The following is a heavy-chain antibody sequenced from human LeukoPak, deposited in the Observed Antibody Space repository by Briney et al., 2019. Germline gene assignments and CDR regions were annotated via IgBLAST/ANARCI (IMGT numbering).Heavy chain of an antibody. V-gene: IGHV3-23*01. CDR1: GFTFSSYG. Sequence: GGSLGLSCAASGFTFSSYGITWVRQAPGKGLEWVSTISATGGSTYYADSVKGRFTISRDNSKNTLYLQMNSLRAEDTAVHYCAKGSGRVYWGQGTLVTVSS. J-gene: IGHJ4*02. CDR3: AKGSGRVY. D-gene: IGHD2-15*01. CDR2: ISATGGST.